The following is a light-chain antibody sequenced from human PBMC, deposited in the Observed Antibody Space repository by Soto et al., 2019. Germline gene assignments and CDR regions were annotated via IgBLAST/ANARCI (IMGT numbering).Light chain of an antibody. CDR2: WES. CDR3: RRYYNSIT. CDR1: DSVLYSSNNKNY. Sequence: DMVLTQSPASAAVSPRERATINCKSRDSVLYSSNNKNYLAWYTQEPGQPPKLLIYWESTRESGVPDRFIASGSGTDFTLTLRSLQAEELALYDCRRYYNSITFGEGTKVDI. V-gene: IGKV4-1*01. J-gene: IGKJ4*01.